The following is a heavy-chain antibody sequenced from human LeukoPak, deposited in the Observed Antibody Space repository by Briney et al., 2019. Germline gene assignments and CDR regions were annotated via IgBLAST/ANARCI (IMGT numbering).Heavy chain of an antibody. CDR1: GGSFSGYY. V-gene: IGHV4-34*01. D-gene: IGHD3-16*01. CDR3: ASAARFGDPGFDY. Sequence: SETLSLTCAVYGGSFSGYYWSWIRQPPGKGLEWIGEINHSGSTNYNPSLKSRVTISVDTSKNQFSLKLSSVTAADTAVYYCASAARFGDPGFDYWGQGTLVTVSS. CDR2: INHSGST. J-gene: IGHJ4*02.